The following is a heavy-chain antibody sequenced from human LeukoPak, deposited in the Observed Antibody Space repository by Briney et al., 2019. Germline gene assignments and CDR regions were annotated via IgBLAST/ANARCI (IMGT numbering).Heavy chain of an antibody. J-gene: IGHJ5*02. CDR3: ARATLTLPIAAAGSWFDP. D-gene: IGHD6-13*01. V-gene: IGHV4-34*01. CDR2: INHSGST. CDR1: GGSFSGYY. Sequence: SETLSLTCAVYGGSFSGYYWSWIRQPPGKGLEWIGEINHSGSTNYNPSLKSRVTISVDTSKNQFSLKLSSVTAADTAVYYCARATLTLPIAAAGSWFDPWGQGTLVTVSS.